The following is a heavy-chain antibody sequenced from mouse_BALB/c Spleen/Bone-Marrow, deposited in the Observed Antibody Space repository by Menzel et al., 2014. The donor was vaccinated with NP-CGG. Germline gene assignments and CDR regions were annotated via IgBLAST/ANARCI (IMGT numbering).Heavy chain of an antibody. CDR1: GYTFSSYW. CDR3: ARNGNYPAWFAY. D-gene: IGHD2-1*01. J-gene: IGHJ3*01. Sequence: PLQQSGAELMKPGASVKISCKATGYTFSSYWIEWVKQRPGHGLEWIGEILPGSGSTNYNEKFKGKATFTADTSSNXAYMQLSSLTSEDSAVYYCARNGNYPAWFAYWGQGTLVTVSA. V-gene: IGHV1-9*01. CDR2: ILPGSGST.